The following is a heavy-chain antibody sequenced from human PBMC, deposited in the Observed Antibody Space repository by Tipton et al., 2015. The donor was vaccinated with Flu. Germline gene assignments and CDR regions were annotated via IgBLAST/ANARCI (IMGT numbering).Heavy chain of an antibody. D-gene: IGHD3-10*02. CDR3: ARLSSRAFDI. V-gene: IGHV3-66*02. Sequence: SLRLSCTASGFTVSSKDMSWVRQAPGKGLEWVSVIYSGGSTYYADSVKGRFTISRDNSKNTLYLQMNSLSSEDTAVYYCARLSSRAFDIWGQGTMVTVSS. J-gene: IGHJ3*02. CDR2: IYSGGST. CDR1: GFTVSSKD.